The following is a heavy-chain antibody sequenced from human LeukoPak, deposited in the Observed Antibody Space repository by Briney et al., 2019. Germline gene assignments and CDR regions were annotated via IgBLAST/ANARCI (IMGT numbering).Heavy chain of an antibody. CDR1: GGSFSDYY. D-gene: IGHD6-19*01. CDR3: ARGVQKSGWYLDS. CDR2: IGHIRDH. J-gene: IGHJ4*02. Sequence: SETLSLTCGVHGGSFSDYYWTWIRQPPGRGLEWIGEIGHIRDHIYRPPQTGRVTISIDTSHNHFSLKLTSVTAAAPALYYCARGVQKSGWYLDSWGQGTLVTVSS. V-gene: IGHV4-34*01.